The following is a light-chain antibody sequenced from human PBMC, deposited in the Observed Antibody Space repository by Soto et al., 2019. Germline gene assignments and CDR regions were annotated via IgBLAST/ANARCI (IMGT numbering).Light chain of an antibody. CDR3: HHYRSSPLFT. Sequence: EIVLTQSPGTLSLSPGERATLSCRASQSVSSSYLAWYQQKPGQAPRLLIYGASSRATGIPDRFSGSGSGTAFTLTISRLEPEDFAVYYCHHYRSSPLFTFGPGTKVDIK. CDR1: QSVSSSY. V-gene: IGKV3-20*01. CDR2: GAS. J-gene: IGKJ3*01.